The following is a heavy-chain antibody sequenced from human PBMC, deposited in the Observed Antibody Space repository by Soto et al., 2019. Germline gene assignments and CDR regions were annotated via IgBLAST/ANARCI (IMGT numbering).Heavy chain of an antibody. D-gene: IGHD1-1*01. CDR3: ARGRYGDY. J-gene: IGHJ4*02. CDR2: ISAHNGNT. Sequence: QVHLVQSGAEVKKPGASVKVSCKGSGYAFTTYGITWVRQAPGQGVEWMGWISAHNGNTNYAQKLQGRVTVTRDTSTSIAYMELRSLRSDDTAVYYCARGRYGDYWGQGALVTVSS. CDR1: GYAFTTYG. V-gene: IGHV1-18*01.